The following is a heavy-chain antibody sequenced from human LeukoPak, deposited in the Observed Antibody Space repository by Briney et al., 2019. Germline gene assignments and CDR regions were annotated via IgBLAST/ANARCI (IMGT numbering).Heavy chain of an antibody. CDR3: AKHRAPRRLSDY. CDR2: ISHDGNDK. Sequence: GGSLRLSCVASGFIFSTFGMHWVRQAPGKGLEWVAFISHDGNDKYYADSVKGRFAISRDNSHNTLYLQMNSLRAEDTAVYYCAKHRAPRRLSDYWGQGTLVTVSS. J-gene: IGHJ4*02. D-gene: IGHD5-12*01. V-gene: IGHV3-30*18. CDR1: GFIFSTFG.